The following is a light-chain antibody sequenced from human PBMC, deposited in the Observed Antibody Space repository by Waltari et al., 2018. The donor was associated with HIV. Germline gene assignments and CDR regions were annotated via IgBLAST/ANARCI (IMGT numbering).Light chain of an antibody. CDR1: SNDLGRYDL. Sequence: QSALTQPASVSGSPGQSITISCTGTSNDLGRYDLVSWYQHQPGRAPNLIIYDVTKWPSGVSHRFSGSESGATASLTISGLQAEDEADYYCCSYAGITTWVFGGGTKVTVL. V-gene: IGLV2-23*02. CDR2: DVT. CDR3: CSYAGITTWV. J-gene: IGLJ3*02.